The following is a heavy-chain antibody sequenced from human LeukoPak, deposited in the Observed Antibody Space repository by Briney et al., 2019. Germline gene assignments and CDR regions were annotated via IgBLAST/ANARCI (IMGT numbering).Heavy chain of an antibody. J-gene: IGHJ4*02. V-gene: IGHV3-48*03. CDR3: ARAGQDYGDFDY. D-gene: IGHD4-17*01. CDR2: ISSSGSTI. CDR1: GFTFSSYE. Sequence: PGGSLRLSCAASGFTFSSYEMNWVRQAPGKGLEWVSYISSSGSTIYYADSVKGRFTISRDNAKNSLYLQMNSLRAEDTAVYYCARAGQDYGDFDYWGQGTLVTVSS.